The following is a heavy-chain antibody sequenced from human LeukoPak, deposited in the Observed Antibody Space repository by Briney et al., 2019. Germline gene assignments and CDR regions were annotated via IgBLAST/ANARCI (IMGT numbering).Heavy chain of an antibody. CDR2: ISGSAVNT. Sequence: PGGSLRLSCAASGLTFINFGMTWVRQAPGKGLEWVSAISGSAVNTFYADSVKGRFTISRDNSKNTLYLQMNSLRAEDTALYYCAKSRLSGINDAFDIWGQGTMVTVSS. D-gene: IGHD3-3*01. J-gene: IGHJ3*02. V-gene: IGHV3-23*01. CDR3: AKSRLSGINDAFDI. CDR1: GLTFINFG.